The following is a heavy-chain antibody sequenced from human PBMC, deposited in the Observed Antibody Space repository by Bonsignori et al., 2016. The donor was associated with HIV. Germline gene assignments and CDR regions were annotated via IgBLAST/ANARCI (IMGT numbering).Heavy chain of an antibody. CDR3: ARTGDPCSGGSCYMYYFDY. CDR2: ISSSGSTI. Sequence: RQAPGKGLEWVSYISSSGSTIYYADSVKGRFTISRDNAKNSLYLQMNSLRAEDTAVYYCARTGDPCSGGSCYMYYFDYWGQGTLVTVSS. V-gene: IGHV3-11*01. D-gene: IGHD2-15*01. J-gene: IGHJ4*02.